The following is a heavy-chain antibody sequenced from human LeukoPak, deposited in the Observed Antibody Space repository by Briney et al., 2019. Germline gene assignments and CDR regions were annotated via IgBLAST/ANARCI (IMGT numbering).Heavy chain of an antibody. D-gene: IGHD3-16*01. CDR2: MNEDGSEK. CDR3: ATYTHWVAGDV. J-gene: IGHJ6*02. CDR1: GFTFSKSW. Sequence: GSLRLSCAASGFTFSKSWMSWVRQAPGKGLEWVANMNEDGSEKDYVDSVKGRFTISRDNARESLYLQMSSLRAEDTAVYYCATYTHWVAGDVWARGPLSPSP. V-gene: IGHV3-7*01.